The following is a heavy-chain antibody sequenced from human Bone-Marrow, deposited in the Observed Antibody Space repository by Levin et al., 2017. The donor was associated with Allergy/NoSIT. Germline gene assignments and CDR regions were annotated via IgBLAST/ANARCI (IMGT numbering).Heavy chain of an antibody. V-gene: IGHV3-72*01. CDR2: TRNKANSYTT. Sequence: GGSLRLSCAASGFTFSDHYMDWVRQAPGKGLEWVGRTRNKANSYTTEYAASVKGRFTISRDDSKNSLYLQMNSLKTEDTAVYYCARAGVEYCSGGSCYPAVGGYWYFDLWGRGTLVTVSS. J-gene: IGHJ2*01. CDR3: ARAGVEYCSGGSCYPAVGGYWYFDL. D-gene: IGHD2-15*01. CDR1: GFTFSDHY.